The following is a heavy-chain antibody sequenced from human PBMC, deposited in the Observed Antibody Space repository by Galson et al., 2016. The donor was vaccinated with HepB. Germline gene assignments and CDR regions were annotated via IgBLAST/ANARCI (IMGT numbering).Heavy chain of an antibody. D-gene: IGHD2-8*02. CDR3: TRGNLVGY. CDR2: IKEDGSEK. V-gene: IGHV3-7*01. J-gene: IGHJ4*02. Sequence: SLRLSCAASGFTFSSYWMSWVRQAPGKGLEWVANIKEDGSEKYYVDSVKGRFTISRDNAKNSLFLQMNSLRVGDTAVYYCTRGNLVGYWGQGTLVIVSS. CDR1: GFTFSSYW.